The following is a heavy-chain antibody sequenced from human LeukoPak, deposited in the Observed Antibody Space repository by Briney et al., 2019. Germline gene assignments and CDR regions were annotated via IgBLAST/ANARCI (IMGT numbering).Heavy chain of an antibody. CDR3: TRTNFGLGSRDGFDI. CDR1: GYTLTELS. D-gene: IGHD3-10*01. CDR2: INTNTGNP. J-gene: IGHJ3*02. Sequence: ASVKFSCKVSGYTLTELSMHWVRQAPGQGLEWMGWINTNTGNPTYAQGFTGRFVFSLDASVNTAYLQIDSLKAADTAVYYCTRTNFGLGSRDGFDIWGQGTMVTVSS. V-gene: IGHV7-4-1*01.